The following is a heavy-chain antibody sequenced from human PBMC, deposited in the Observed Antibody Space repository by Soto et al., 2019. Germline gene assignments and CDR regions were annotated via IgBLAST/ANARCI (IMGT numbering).Heavy chain of an antibody. CDR3: ARGGQDFWSGPFDY. CDR2: IDNSGGT. J-gene: IGHJ4*02. CDR1: GGSISNYF. Sequence: SETLSLTCTVSGGSISNYFCNWIRQPAGKGLEWIGRIDNSGGTNYNPSLKSRITMSADTSRNQFSLKLNSVTAADTAVYYCARGGQDFWSGPFDYWGQGALVTVSS. V-gene: IGHV4-4*07. D-gene: IGHD3-3*01.